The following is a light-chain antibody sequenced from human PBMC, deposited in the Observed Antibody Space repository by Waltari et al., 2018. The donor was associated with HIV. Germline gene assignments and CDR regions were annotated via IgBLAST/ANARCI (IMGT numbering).Light chain of an antibody. V-gene: IGLV2-8*01. Sequence: QSALTQPPSASGSPGQSVTISCTGKTSDVGAYNYVSWYQQHPGKAPKLMRYEVFKRPSGVPDRFSGSKSGNTASLTVSGLQAEDEADYYCTSYAGRNTFVFGGGTKLTVL. CDR1: TSDVGAYNY. CDR2: EVF. CDR3: TSYAGRNTFV. J-gene: IGLJ2*01.